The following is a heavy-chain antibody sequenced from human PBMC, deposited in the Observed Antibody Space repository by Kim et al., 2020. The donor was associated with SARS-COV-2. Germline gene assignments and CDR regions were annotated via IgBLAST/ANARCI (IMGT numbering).Heavy chain of an antibody. V-gene: IGHV6-1*01. Sequence: SQTLSLTCAISGDSVSSVIPAWDYLRQSPSRGLEWLGRTYFRSKWITEYAASVRSRITINPDTSKNQFSLHLKSVTPEDTAVYYCVRASGSSYDYWGQGILVTVSS. CDR3: VRASGSSYDY. J-gene: IGHJ4*02. CDR2: TYFRSKWIT. D-gene: IGHD6-6*01. CDR1: GDSVSSVIPA.